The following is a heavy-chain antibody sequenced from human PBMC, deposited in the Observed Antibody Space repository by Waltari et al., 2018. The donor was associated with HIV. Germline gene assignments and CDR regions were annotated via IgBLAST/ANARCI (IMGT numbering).Heavy chain of an antibody. CDR2: INAGNGNT. CDR3: ARDFLVLVDGSQTPYYYYGMDV. V-gene: IGHV1-3*01. J-gene: IGHJ6*02. Sequence: QVQLVQSGAEVKKPGASVKVSCKASGYTFTSYAMPWVRQAPGQRLEWMGWINAGNGNTKYSQKFQGRVTITRDTSASTAYMELSSLRSEDTAVYYCARDFLVLVDGSQTPYYYYGMDVWGQGTTVTVSS. CDR1: GYTFTSYA. D-gene: IGHD3-22*01.